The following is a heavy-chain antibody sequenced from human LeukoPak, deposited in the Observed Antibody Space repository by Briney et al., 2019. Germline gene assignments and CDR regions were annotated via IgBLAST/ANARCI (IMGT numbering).Heavy chain of an antibody. CDR3: ARDQRRLHFREAFDI. J-gene: IGHJ3*02. D-gene: IGHD5-24*01. CDR1: GFTFSSYE. CDR2: ISSSGSTI. Sequence: PGGSLRLSCAASGFTFSSYEMNWVRQAPGKGLEWVSYISSSGSTIYYADSVKGRFTISRDNAKNSLYLQMNSLRAEDTAIYYCARDQRRLHFREAFDIWGQGTMVTVSS. V-gene: IGHV3-48*03.